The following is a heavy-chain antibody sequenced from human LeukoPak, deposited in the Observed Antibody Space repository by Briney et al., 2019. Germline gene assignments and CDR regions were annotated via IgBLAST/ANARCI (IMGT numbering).Heavy chain of an antibody. CDR1: GGPFSGYY. CDR2: MNPSRST. CDR3: ARGRQDVTMIVVVMTAVSYYLDV. D-gene: IGHD3-22*01. J-gene: IGHJ6*03. V-gene: IGHV4-34*01. Sequence: SETLSLTCAVYGGPFSGYYCTWIRQTPEPGLEWIGEMNPSRSTSYNPSLKSRVTISVDTSKNQFSLKLSSVTAADTAVYYCARGRQDVTMIVVVMTAVSYYLDVWGKGTTVTVS.